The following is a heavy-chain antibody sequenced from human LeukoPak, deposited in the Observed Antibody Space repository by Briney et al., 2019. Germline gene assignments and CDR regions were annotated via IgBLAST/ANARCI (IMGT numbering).Heavy chain of an antibody. CDR3: ASAGGDSRSPLPFYY. D-gene: IGHD6-6*01. Sequence: GRSLRLSCAASGFTFDKYWMSWVRQAPGKGLEWVANIKQDGSEKYYVDSVKGRFTISRDNAENSLFSQMNSLRAEDTAVYFCASAGGDSRSPLPFYYWGQGTLVTVSS. CDR1: GFTFDKYW. J-gene: IGHJ4*02. CDR2: IKQDGSEK. V-gene: IGHV3-7*03.